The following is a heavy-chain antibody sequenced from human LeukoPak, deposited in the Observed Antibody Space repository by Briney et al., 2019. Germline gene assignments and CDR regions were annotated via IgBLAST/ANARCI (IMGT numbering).Heavy chain of an antibody. CDR3: ARAGGWLQGTIDY. V-gene: IGHV4-34*01. CDR1: GFTFSSYA. Sequence: GSLRLSCAASGFTFSSYAMSWIRQPPGKGLEWIGEINHSGSTNYNPSLKSRVTISVDTSKNQFSLKLSSVTAADTAVYYCARAGGWLQGTIDYWGQGTLVTVSS. D-gene: IGHD5-24*01. CDR2: INHSGST. J-gene: IGHJ4*02.